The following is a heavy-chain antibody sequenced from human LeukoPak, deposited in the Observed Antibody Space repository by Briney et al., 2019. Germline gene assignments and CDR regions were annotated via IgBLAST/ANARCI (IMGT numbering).Heavy chain of an antibody. J-gene: IGHJ4*02. CDR2: ISYDGSNK. CDR1: GFTFSSYV. D-gene: IGHD3-22*01. Sequence: PGRSLRLSCAASGFTFSSYVMHWVRQAPGKGLEWVAVISYDGSNKYYADSVKGRFTISRDNSKNTLYLQMNSLRAEDTAVYYCAKEYSNYYYDSSFLHYWGQGTLVTVSS. CDR3: AKEYSNYYYDSSFLHY. V-gene: IGHV3-30*18.